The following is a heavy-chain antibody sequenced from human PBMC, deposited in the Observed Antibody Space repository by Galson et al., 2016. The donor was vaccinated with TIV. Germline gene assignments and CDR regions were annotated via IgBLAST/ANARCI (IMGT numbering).Heavy chain of an antibody. CDR1: GLSVSINY. CDR2: ISDGGKT. D-gene: IGHD1-26*01. Sequence: SLRLSCAASGLSVSINYMTWVRQAPGKGLEWVALISDGGKTYYPDYVKGRFTVSRDNSKNTLYLEMIGLRADDTAVYYCARDRIVDATYYYYYFGMDVWGQGTAVTVSS. CDR3: ARDRIVDATYYYYYFGMDV. J-gene: IGHJ6*02. V-gene: IGHV3-66*02.